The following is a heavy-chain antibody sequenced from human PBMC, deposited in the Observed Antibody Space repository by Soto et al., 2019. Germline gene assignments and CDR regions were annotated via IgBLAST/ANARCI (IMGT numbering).Heavy chain of an antibody. CDR1: GYSFSYYG. CDR2: ISPFNGVA. V-gene: IGHV1-18*01. Sequence: ASVKVSCKASGYSFSYYGITWVRQAPGQGLEWVGWISPFNGVAHYAPKLQDRVTVTTDTSTSTAYMDLRSLRPDDTAVYYCARGGKSNPRCDYWGQGTLVTASS. CDR3: ARGGKSNPRCDY. J-gene: IGHJ4*02.